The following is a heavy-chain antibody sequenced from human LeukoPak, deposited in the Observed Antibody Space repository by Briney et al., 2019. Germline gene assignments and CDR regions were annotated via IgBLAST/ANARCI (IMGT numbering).Heavy chain of an antibody. Sequence: RASVKVSCKASGYTFTSYDINWVRQATGQGLEWMGWMNPNSGNTGYAQKFQGRVTMTRNTSISTAYMELSSLRSEDTAVYYCARMITYYDSSGHTSYYYMDVWGKGTTVTISS. CDR2: MNPNSGNT. CDR1: GYTFTSYD. CDR3: ARMITYYDSSGHTSYYYMDV. J-gene: IGHJ6*03. V-gene: IGHV1-8*01. D-gene: IGHD3-22*01.